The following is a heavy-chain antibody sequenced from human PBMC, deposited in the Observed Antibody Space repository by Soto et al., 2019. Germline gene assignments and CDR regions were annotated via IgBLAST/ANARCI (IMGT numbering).Heavy chain of an antibody. CDR1: GGSISSGGYY. Sequence: SETLSLTCTVSGGSISSGGYYWSWIRQHPGKGLEWIGYIYYSGSTYYNPSLKSRVTISVDTSKNQSSLKLSSVTAADTAVYYCARGATGAFIDYWGQGTLVTVSS. CDR3: ARGATGAFIDY. J-gene: IGHJ4*02. D-gene: IGHD1-26*01. V-gene: IGHV4-31*03. CDR2: IYYSGST.